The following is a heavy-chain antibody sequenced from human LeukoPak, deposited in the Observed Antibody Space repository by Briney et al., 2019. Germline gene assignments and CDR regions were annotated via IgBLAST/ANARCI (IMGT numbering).Heavy chain of an antibody. CDR3: AHRRPKPHYCSGGSCYSGEFDY. D-gene: IGHD2-15*01. J-gene: IGHJ4*02. Sequence: SGPTLVKPTQTLTLTCTFSGFSLSTSGVGVGWIRQPPGKALEGLALIYWNDDKRFSPSLKSRLTINKDTSKNQVVLTMTNMDPVDTATYYCAHRRPKPHYCSGGSCYSGEFDYWGQGTLVTVSS. V-gene: IGHV2-5*01. CDR1: GFSLSTSGVG. CDR2: IYWNDDK.